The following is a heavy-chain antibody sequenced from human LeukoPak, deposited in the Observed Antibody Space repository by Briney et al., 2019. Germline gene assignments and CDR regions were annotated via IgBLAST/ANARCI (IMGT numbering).Heavy chain of an antibody. D-gene: IGHD1-20*01. CDR3: ARDLSGITGTDV. V-gene: IGHV1-2*02. J-gene: IGHJ6*04. Sequence: ASVKVSCKASGYTFTGYYMHWVRQAPGQGLEWMGWINPNSGGTNYAQKFQGRVTMTRDTSISTAYMELSRLRSDDTAVYYCARDLSGITGTDVWGKGTTGTVSS. CDR2: INPNSGGT. CDR1: GYTFTGYY.